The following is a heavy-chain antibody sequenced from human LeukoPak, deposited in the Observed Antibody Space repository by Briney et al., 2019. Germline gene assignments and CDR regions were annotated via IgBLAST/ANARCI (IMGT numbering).Heavy chain of an antibody. CDR2: INWNGGTT. CDR1: GFTFNDYG. D-gene: IGHD3-22*01. J-gene: IGHJ4*02. CDR3: ARDKHYYDNSNYI. V-gene: IGHV3-20*03. Sequence: GGSVRLSYSASGFTFNDYGMSWVRQGPGKGLEWVFGINWNGGTTGYADSVRGRFTISRDNAKNSLYLQMNSLRAEDTALYYCARDKHYYDNSNYIWVQGTLVTVSS.